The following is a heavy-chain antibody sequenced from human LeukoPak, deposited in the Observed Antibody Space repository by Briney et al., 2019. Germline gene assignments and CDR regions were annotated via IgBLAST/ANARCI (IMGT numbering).Heavy chain of an antibody. V-gene: IGHV3-53*01. CDR3: ACYRGYDTVLYFDY. CDR2: IYSDGST. CDR1: GFTVSSNY. Sequence: GGSLRLSCAASGFTVSSNYMTWVRQAPGKGLEWVSVIYSDGSTYYADSVKGRFTISRDNSKNTLFLQMNSLRAEDSAVYYCACYRGYDTVLYFDYWGQGTLVTVSS. J-gene: IGHJ4*02. D-gene: IGHD5-12*01.